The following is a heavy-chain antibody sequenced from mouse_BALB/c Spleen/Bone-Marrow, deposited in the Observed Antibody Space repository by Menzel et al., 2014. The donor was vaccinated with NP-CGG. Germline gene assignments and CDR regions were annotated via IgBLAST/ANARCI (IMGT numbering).Heavy chain of an antibody. CDR2: IYPGDGDT. D-gene: IGHD2-4*01. V-gene: IGHV1-80*01. CDR1: GYAFSSFW. Sequence: QVQLKESGAELVRPGSSVKISCKASGYAFSSFWMNWMKQRPGQGPEWIGQIYPGDGDTNYNEKFKGKATLTADMSSSTAYIQLSSLTSEDSAVYFCARDDFGPDYWGQGTTLTVSS. J-gene: IGHJ2*01. CDR3: ARDDFGPDY.